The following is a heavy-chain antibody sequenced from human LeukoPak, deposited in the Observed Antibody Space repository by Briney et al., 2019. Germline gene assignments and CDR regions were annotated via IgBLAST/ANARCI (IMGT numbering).Heavy chain of an antibody. CDR1: GGSISSYY. J-gene: IGHJ4*02. CDR2: IYYSGST. V-gene: IGHV4-59*01. Sequence: SQTLSLTCTVSGGSISSYYWSWIRQPPGKGLEWIGYIYYSGSTNYNPSLKSRVTISVDTSKNQFALKLSSVTAADTAVYYCARDQWLDYWGQGTLVTVSS. D-gene: IGHD6-19*01. CDR3: ARDQWLDY.